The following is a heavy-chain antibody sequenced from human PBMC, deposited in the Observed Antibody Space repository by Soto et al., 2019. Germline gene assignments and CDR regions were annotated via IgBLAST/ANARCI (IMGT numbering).Heavy chain of an antibody. Sequence: EVQLVESGGGLVQPGGSLRLSCAASGFTFSNYGMNWFRQAPGKGLAWVSYISSSIATIQYADSVKGRFTISRDNAKHSLYLQMNSLRDEDTAVYYCASGGAARPDYWGQGTLVTVSS. CDR2: ISSSIATI. CDR3: ASGGAARPDY. V-gene: IGHV3-48*02. J-gene: IGHJ4*02. CDR1: GFTFSNYG. D-gene: IGHD6-6*01.